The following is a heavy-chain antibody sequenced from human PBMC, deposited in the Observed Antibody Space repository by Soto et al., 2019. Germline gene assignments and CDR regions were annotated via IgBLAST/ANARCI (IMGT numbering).Heavy chain of an antibody. J-gene: IGHJ5*02. CDR2: ISGSGGST. Sequence: GVSLRLSCAASGLTFSSYAMSWVRQAPGKGLEWVSAISGSGGSTYYADSVKGRFTISRDNSKNTLYLQMNSLRAEDTAVYYCAKVDALRCLGPWGQGTLVTVSS. D-gene: IGHD3-9*01. CDR1: GLTFSSYA. V-gene: IGHV3-23*01. CDR3: AKVDALRCLGP.